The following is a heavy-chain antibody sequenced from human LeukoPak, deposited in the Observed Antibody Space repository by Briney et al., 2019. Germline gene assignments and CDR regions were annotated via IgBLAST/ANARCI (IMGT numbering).Heavy chain of an antibody. CDR1: GFTFSSYD. V-gene: IGHV3-13*03. CDR3: ARVRSILRFLEWLFYYFDY. D-gene: IGHD3-3*01. CDR2: IGTAGDT. Sequence: GGSLRLSCAACGFTFSSYDMHWVRQATGKGLEWVSAIGTAGDTYYPGSVKGQFTISKENANNSLYLQMKSLRAGDTAVYYCARVRSILRFLEWLFYYFDYWGQGTLVTVSS. J-gene: IGHJ4*02.